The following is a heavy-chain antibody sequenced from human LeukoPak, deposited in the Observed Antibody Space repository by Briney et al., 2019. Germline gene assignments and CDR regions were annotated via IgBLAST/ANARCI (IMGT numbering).Heavy chain of an antibody. D-gene: IGHD4-17*01. J-gene: IGHJ5*02. CDR2: IRGSGDT. CDR1: GFTVSNYY. Sequence: GRSLRLSCAVSGFTVSNYYMNWVRQAPGEGMEWVSLIRGSGDTFYADSVKGRFTISRDDSKNMVYLQMNSLRVEDTAVYFCARDRAVTEDWVEFDPWGQGTLVTVSS. V-gene: IGHV3-66*03. CDR3: ARDRAVTEDWVEFDP.